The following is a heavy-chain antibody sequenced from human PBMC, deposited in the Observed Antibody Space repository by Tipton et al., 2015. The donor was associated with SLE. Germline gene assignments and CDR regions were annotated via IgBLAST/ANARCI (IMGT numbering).Heavy chain of an antibody. J-gene: IGHJ6*02. V-gene: IGHV1-3*01. CDR1: GYTFTTYA. CDR3: ARCLIDYYGMYV. D-gene: IGHD5/OR15-5a*01. Sequence: QLVQSGAEVKKPGASVKVSCKASGYTFTTYAIHWVRQAPGQRLEWMGWINAGNGNTKYSQKFQGRVTITRDTSASTAYMELSSLRSEDTAVYYCARCLIDYYGMYVWGQVTTVTVSS. CDR2: INAGNGNT.